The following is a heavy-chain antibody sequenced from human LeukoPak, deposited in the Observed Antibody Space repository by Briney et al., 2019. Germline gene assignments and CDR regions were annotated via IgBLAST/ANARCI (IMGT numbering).Heavy chain of an antibody. J-gene: IGHJ5*02. CDR1: GGSISSYY. CDR3: ARAIGGYCSSTSCYWSGYNWFDP. Sequence: SETLSLTCTVSGGSISSYYWSWIRQPPGKGLEWMGYIYYSGSTNYNPSLNSRVTISVDTSKNQFSLKLSSVTGADTAVYYCARAIGGYCSSTSCYWSGYNWFDPWGQGTLVTVSS. D-gene: IGHD2-2*01. CDR2: IYYSGST. V-gene: IGHV4-59*01.